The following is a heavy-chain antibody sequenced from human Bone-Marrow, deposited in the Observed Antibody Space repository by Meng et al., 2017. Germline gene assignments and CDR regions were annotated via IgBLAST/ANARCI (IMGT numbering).Heavy chain of an antibody. Sequence: SETLSLTCTVSGGSISSYYWTWIRQPPGMGLEWIGYIYYSGSTNYNPSLKSRVTMSVDTSKNQFSLKLSSVTAADTAVYYCARVKHYSDSSGYYCEMDFDYWGQGTLVTVSS. V-gene: IGHV4-59*01. J-gene: IGHJ4*02. CDR3: ARVKHYSDSSGYYCEMDFDY. CDR1: GGSISSYY. D-gene: IGHD3-22*01. CDR2: IYYSGST.